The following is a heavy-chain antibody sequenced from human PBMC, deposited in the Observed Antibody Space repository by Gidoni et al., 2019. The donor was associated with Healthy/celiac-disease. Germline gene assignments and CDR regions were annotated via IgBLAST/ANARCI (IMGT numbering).Heavy chain of an antibody. CDR1: GGSISSYY. CDR2: IYYSGST. V-gene: IGHV4-59*08. D-gene: IGHD2-15*01. J-gene: IGHJ5*02. Sequence: QVQLQESGPGLVKPSETLSLTCTVSGGSISSYYWSWIRQPPGTGLEWIGYIYYSGSTNYNPSLKSRVTISVDTSKNQCSLKLSSVTAADTAVYYCARHSRYCSGGSCYSGGWFDPWGQGTLVTVSS. CDR3: ARHSRYCSGGSCYSGGWFDP.